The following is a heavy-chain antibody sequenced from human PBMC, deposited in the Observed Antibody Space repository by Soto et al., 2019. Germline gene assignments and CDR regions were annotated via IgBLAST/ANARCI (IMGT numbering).Heavy chain of an antibody. J-gene: IGHJ4*02. Sequence: GGSLRLSCAASGFTFSSYAMHWVRQAPGKGLEWVAVISYDGSNKYYADSVKGRFTISRDNSKNTLYLQMNSLRAEDTAVYYCARDKVYYYDSSGPFDYWGQGTLVTVSS. CDR2: ISYDGSNK. V-gene: IGHV3-30-3*01. CDR3: ARDKVYYYDSSGPFDY. D-gene: IGHD3-22*01. CDR1: GFTFSSYA.